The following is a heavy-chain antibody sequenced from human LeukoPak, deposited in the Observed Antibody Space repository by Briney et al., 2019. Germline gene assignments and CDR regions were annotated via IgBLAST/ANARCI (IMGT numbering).Heavy chain of an antibody. V-gene: IGHV3-30-3*01. J-gene: IGHJ4*02. CDR3: ARVGPDVSTSGIDY. Sequence: GGSLRLSCAASGFTSSSYPMHWVRQAPGKGLEWVAVISYDGSNKYYADSVKGRFTISRDNSKNTLYLQMNSLRPDDTAVYYCARVGPDVSTSGIDYWGQGTLVTVSS. D-gene: IGHD1-1*01. CDR1: GFTSSSYP. CDR2: ISYDGSNK.